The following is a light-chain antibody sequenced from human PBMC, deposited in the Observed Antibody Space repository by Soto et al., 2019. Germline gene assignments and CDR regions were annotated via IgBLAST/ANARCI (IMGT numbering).Light chain of an antibody. CDR2: RAS. CDR1: QTIYSN. Sequence: TLSVSLGERATLSCRAGQTIYSNVAWYQQRPGQAPRLLIYRASTRATGVPARFSGSGSGTEFTLTISSLQSEDFAIYYCQQYQNLWTFGQGTKVDIK. V-gene: IGKV3-15*01. CDR3: QQYQNLWT. J-gene: IGKJ1*01.